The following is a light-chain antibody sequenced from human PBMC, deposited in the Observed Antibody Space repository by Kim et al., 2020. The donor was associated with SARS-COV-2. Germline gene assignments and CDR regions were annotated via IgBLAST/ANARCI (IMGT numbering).Light chain of an antibody. J-gene: IGKJ1*01. CDR3: QQYNNWPQT. CDR1: QSVSSN. Sequence: SPGERAPLSCRASQSVSSNLAWYQQKPGQAPRLLIYGASTRATGIPAGFSGSGSETEFTLTINNLQSEDFAVYYCQQYNNWPQTFGQGTKVDIK. CDR2: GAS. V-gene: IGKV3-15*01.